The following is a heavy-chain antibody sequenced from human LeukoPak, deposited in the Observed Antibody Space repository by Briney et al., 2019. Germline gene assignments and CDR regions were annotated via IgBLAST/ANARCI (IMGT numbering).Heavy chain of an antibody. Sequence: GGSLRLSCAASGFTFSDYYMSWIRQAPGKGLEWVSYISSSGSTIYYADSLKGRFTISRDNAKNSLCLQMNSLRAEDTAVYYCARGYYNFWSGYRAEYYFDYWGQGTLVTVSS. J-gene: IGHJ4*02. CDR1: GFTFSDYY. V-gene: IGHV3-11*04. D-gene: IGHD3-3*01. CDR2: ISSSGSTI. CDR3: ARGYYNFWSGYRAEYYFDY.